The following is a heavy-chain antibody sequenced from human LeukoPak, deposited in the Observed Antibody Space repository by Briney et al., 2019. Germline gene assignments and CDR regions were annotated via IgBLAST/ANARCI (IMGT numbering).Heavy chain of an antibody. CDR1: GYTFTSYG. J-gene: IGHJ6*03. V-gene: IGHV1-18*01. CDR3: ARDSITIFGVVTPVTPMDV. D-gene: IGHD3-3*01. Sequence: RASVKVSCKASGYTFTSYGISWVRQAPGQGLEWMGWISAYNGNTNYAQKLQGRVTMTTDTSTSTAYMELRSLRSDDTAVYYCARDSITIFGVVTPVTPMDVWGKGTTVTVSS. CDR2: ISAYNGNT.